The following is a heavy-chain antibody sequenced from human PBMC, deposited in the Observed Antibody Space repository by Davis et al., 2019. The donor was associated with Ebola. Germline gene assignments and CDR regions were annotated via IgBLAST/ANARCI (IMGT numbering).Heavy chain of an antibody. CDR3: AREATVVTLRLRDYYYGMDV. D-gene: IGHD4-23*01. CDR2: IKQDGSEK. V-gene: IGHV3-7*01. J-gene: IGHJ6*02. Sequence: PGGSLRLSCAASGFTFSSYWMSCVRQAPGKRLEWVSNIKQDGSEKYYVDSVKGRFTISRDNAKNSLYLQMNSLRAEDTAVYYCAREATVVTLRLRDYYYGMDVWGQGTTVTVSS. CDR1: GFTFSSYW.